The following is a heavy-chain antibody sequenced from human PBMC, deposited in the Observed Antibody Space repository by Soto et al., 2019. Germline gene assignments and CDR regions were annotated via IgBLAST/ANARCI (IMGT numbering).Heavy chain of an antibody. Sequence: QITLKESGPTLVKPTQTLTLTCTFSGFSLSTSGVGVGWIRQPPGKALEWLAFIYWDDVQRYSPSLKSRLTITKDTSKNLVVLIMTNVDPVDTATYYCAHMLVRDELYGMDVWGQGTTVTVSS. V-gene: IGHV2-5*02. J-gene: IGHJ6*02. CDR1: GFSLSTSGVG. CDR2: IYWDDVQ. D-gene: IGHD1-7*01. CDR3: AHMLVRDELYGMDV.